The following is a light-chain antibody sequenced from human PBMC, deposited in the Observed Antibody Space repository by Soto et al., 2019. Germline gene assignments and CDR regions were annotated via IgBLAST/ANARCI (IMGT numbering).Light chain of an antibody. CDR3: QQYGTSRDYT. V-gene: IGKV3-20*01. CDR1: QSISSNY. J-gene: IGKJ2*01. Sequence: EIVLTQSPGTLSLSPGERATLSCRASQSISSNYLAWYQQKPGQAPRVLIYGAATRATGIPDRCTGSGSGTDFTLTSRSLEPEDFEVYYCQQYGTSRDYTFGQGTKLEI. CDR2: GAA.